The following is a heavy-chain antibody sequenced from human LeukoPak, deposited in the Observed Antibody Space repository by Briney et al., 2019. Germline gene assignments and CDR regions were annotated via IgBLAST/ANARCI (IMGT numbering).Heavy chain of an antibody. CDR3: ARDLSGGLGDRITIFGVVTLDY. Sequence: GESLKISCKASGYTFTSYGISWVRQAPGQGLEWMGWISAYNGNTNYAQKLQGRVTMTTDTSTSTAYMELRSLRSDDTAVYYCARDLSGGLGDRITIFGVVTLDYWGQGTLVTVPS. V-gene: IGHV1-18*01. CDR2: ISAYNGNT. D-gene: IGHD3-3*01. CDR1: GYTFTSYG. J-gene: IGHJ4*02.